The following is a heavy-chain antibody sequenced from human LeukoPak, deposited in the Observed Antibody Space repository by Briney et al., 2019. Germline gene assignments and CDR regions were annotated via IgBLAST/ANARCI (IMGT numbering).Heavy chain of an antibody. CDR1: GGSISSYY. CDR3: AGDSMVRGVLWFDP. V-gene: IGHV4-59*01. CDR2: IYYSGST. D-gene: IGHD3-10*01. Sequence: SETLSLTCTVSGGSISSYYWSWIRQPPGKGLEWIGYIYYSGSTNYNPSLRSRVTISVDTSKNQFSLKLSSVTAADTAVYYCAGDSMVRGVLWFDPWGQGTLVTVSS. J-gene: IGHJ5*02.